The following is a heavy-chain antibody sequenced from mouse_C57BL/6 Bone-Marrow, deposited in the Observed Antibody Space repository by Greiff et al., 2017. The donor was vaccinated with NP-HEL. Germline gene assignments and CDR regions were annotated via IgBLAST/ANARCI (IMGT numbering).Heavy chain of an antibody. Sequence: QVQLQQPGAELVKPGASVQLSCKASGYTFTSYWMHWVKQRPGQGLEWIGMIHPYSGSTNYNEKFKSKATLTVDKSSSTAYMQLSSLTSEDSAVYYCARFPVVDTYWGQGTTLTVSS. J-gene: IGHJ2*01. V-gene: IGHV1-64*01. D-gene: IGHD1-1*01. CDR3: ARFPVVDTY. CDR2: IHPYSGST. CDR1: GYTFTSYW.